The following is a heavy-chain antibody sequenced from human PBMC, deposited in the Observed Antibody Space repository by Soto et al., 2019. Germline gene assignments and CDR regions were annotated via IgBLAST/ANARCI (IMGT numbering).Heavy chain of an antibody. V-gene: IGHV3-30*18. CDR1: GFTFSSYG. Sequence: QVQLVESGGGVVQPGRSLSLACAASGFTFSSYGMHWVRQAPGKGLEWVAVISYDGSNKYYADSVKGRFTISRDNSKNTLYLQMNSLRAEDTAVYYCAKDHWDIVVVPAGLTPLSYGMDVWGQGTTVTVSS. CDR2: ISYDGSNK. J-gene: IGHJ6*02. CDR3: AKDHWDIVVVPAGLTPLSYGMDV. D-gene: IGHD2-2*01.